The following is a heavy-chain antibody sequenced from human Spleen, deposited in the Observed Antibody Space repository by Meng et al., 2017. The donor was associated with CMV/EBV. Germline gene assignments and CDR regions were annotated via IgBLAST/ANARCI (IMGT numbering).Heavy chain of an antibody. Sequence: ASVKVSCKVSGYTLNDLSIHWVRQAPGKGLEWMGGFDPENGLTIYAQKFQGRVTMTEDLSTDTGYMELSSLRSEDTAVYYCATRKNYFGSGRYALEYWAHGTLVTVSS. J-gene: IGHJ4*01. CDR1: GYTLNDLS. D-gene: IGHD3-10*01. CDR2: FDPENGLT. V-gene: IGHV1-24*01. CDR3: ATRKNYFGSGRYALEY.